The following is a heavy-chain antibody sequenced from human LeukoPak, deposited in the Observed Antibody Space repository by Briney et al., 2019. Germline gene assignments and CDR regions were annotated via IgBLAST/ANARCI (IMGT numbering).Heavy chain of an antibody. CDR3: ARMVFDAFDI. Sequence: SETLSLTCTVSGGSISSSTYYWGWIRQPPGKGLEWIGSIYYSGTTYYNPSLNSRVTISVDTSKNQFSLKLSSVTAADTAVYYCARMVFDAFDIWGQGTMVTVSS. CDR1: GGSISSSTYY. CDR2: IYYSGTT. V-gene: IGHV4-39*07. D-gene: IGHD2-8*01. J-gene: IGHJ3*02.